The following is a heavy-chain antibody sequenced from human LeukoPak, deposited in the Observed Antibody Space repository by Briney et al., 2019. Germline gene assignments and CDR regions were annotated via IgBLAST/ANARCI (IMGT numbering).Heavy chain of an antibody. CDR1: GFTFSSYA. V-gene: IGHV3-23*01. J-gene: IGHJ4*02. Sequence: PGGSLRLSCAASGFTFSSYAMSWVRQAAGEGLEWVSAISGSGGSTYYADSVKGRFTISRDNSKNTLYLQMNSLRAEDTAVYYCAKDLDIVATEFDYWGQGTLVTVSS. CDR2: ISGSGGST. CDR3: AKDLDIVATEFDY. D-gene: IGHD5-12*01.